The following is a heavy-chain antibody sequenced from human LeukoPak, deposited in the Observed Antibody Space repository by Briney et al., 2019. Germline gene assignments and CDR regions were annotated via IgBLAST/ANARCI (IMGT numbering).Heavy chain of an antibody. CDR1: GGSNSSYY. Sequence: SETLSLTCTVSGGSNSSYYWSWIRQPAGKGLEWIGRIYTSGSTNYNPSLKSRVTMSVDTSKNQFSLKLSSVTAADTAVYYCASEYYSSSSFGALGYWGQGTLVTVSS. J-gene: IGHJ4*02. CDR2: IYTSGST. CDR3: ASEYYSSSSFGALGY. V-gene: IGHV4-4*07. D-gene: IGHD6-6*01.